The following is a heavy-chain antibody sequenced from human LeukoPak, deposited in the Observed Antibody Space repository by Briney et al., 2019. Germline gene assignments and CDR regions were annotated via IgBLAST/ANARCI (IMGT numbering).Heavy chain of an antibody. Sequence: SQTLSLTCTVSGGSISSGGYYWSWIRQHPGKGLEWIGYIYYSGSTYYNPSLKSRVTISVDTSKNQFSLKLNSLTTADTAVYYCTRGAGRLIDYWGQGILVTVSS. V-gene: IGHV4-31*03. CDR2: IYYSGST. CDR1: GGSISSGGYY. J-gene: IGHJ4*02. CDR3: TRGAGRLIDY. D-gene: IGHD3-16*01.